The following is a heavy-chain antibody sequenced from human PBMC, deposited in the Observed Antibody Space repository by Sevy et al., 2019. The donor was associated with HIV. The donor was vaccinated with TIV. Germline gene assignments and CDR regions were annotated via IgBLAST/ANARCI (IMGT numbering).Heavy chain of an antibody. Sequence: GGSLRLSCAASGFTFSTYNMNWVRQAPGKGLEWVSFISGISNYIYYAHSVKGRFTISRDNAKNSLYLQMNSLRAEDTAIYYCARGVQTYDAFDIWGQGTIVTVSS. D-gene: IGHD6-6*01. CDR2: ISGISNYI. J-gene: IGHJ3*02. V-gene: IGHV3-21*01. CDR1: GFTFSTYN. CDR3: ARGVQTYDAFDI.